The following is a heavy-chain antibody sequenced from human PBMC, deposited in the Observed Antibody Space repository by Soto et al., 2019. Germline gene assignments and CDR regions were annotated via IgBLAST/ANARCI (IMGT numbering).Heavy chain of an antibody. CDR1: GGSISSSNW. D-gene: IGHD6-13*01. CDR2: IYHSGST. V-gene: IGHV4-4*02. Sequence: QVQLQESRPGLVKPSGTLSLTSAVSGGSISSSNWWRWVRQPPGKGMEWIGEIYHSGSTNYNPSLESGVTILVDKCKNQFSLKLISVTAADTAVYYWARIAAAGTAVDYWGQGTLVTVSS. CDR3: ARIAAAGTAVDY. J-gene: IGHJ4*02.